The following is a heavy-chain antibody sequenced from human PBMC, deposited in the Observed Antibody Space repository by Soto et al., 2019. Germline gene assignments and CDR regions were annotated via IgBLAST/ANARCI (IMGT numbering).Heavy chain of an antibody. CDR3: ARDLSPHSYGTEGWFDP. Sequence: QVQLVQSGAEVKKPGASVKVSCKASGYTFTSYDITWVRQATGHGLEWMGWMNPNSGNTGYAQKFQGRVTMTRNTSISTAYMELSSLRSEDTAVYYCARDLSPHSYGTEGWFDPWGQGTLVTVSS. D-gene: IGHD5-18*01. CDR2: MNPNSGNT. J-gene: IGHJ5*02. V-gene: IGHV1-8*01. CDR1: GYTFTSYD.